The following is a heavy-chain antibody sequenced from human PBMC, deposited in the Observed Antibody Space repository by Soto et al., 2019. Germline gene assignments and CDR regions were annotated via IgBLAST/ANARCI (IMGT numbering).Heavy chain of an antibody. CDR3: ARELISYNWNWFDP. CDR2: TYHSGST. J-gene: IGHJ5*02. V-gene: IGHV4-30-2*01. D-gene: IGHD1-20*01. CDR1: GGSISSGGYS. Sequence: PSETLSLTCAVSGGSISSGGYSWSWIRQPPGKGLEWIGYTYHSGSTYYNPSLKSRVTISVDRSKNQFSLKLSSVTAADTAVYYCARELISYNWNWFDPWGQGTLVTVSS.